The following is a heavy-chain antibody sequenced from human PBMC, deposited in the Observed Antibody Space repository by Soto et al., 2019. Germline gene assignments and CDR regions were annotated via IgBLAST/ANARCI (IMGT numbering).Heavy chain of an antibody. J-gene: IGHJ4*02. Sequence: SETLSLTCTVSGGSISSGDYYWSWIRQPPGKGLEWIGYIYYSGSTYYNPSLKSRVTISVDTSKNQFSLKLSSVTAADTAVYYCARAASRVTIFGVVNGRYFDYWGQGTLVTVSS. CDR2: IYYSGST. CDR1: GGSISSGDYY. V-gene: IGHV4-30-4*02. D-gene: IGHD3-3*01. CDR3: ARAASRVTIFGVVNGRYFDY.